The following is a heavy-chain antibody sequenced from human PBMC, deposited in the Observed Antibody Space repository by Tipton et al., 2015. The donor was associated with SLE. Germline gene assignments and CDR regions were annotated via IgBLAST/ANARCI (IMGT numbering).Heavy chain of an antibody. CDR2: INHSGST. D-gene: IGHD5-18*01. CDR3: AREWKEGYSYRGGAFDI. J-gene: IGHJ3*02. V-gene: IGHV4-34*01. Sequence: TLSLTCAVYGGSFSGYYWSWIRQPPGKGLEWIGEINHSGSTNYNPSLKSRVTISVDTSKNQFSLKLSSVTAADTAVYYCAREWKEGYSYRGGAFDIWGQGTMVTVSS. CDR1: GGSFSGYY.